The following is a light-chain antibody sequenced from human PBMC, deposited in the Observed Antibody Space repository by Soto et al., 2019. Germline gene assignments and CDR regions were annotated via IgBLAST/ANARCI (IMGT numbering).Light chain of an antibody. CDR2: VAS. V-gene: IGKV1-39*01. Sequence: DTQMTQSPSSLSASVGDRVTITCRASQTIINYLNWYQQKPGKAPKLLNAVASSLQSGVPSRFSGSGSWPDFTLTSSNLQPEDFATYYCQQSYNTPYTFGQGTKLEI. J-gene: IGKJ2*01. CDR3: QQSYNTPYT. CDR1: QTIINY.